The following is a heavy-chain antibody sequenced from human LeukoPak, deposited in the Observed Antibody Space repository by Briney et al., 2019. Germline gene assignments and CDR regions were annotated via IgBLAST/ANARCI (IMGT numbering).Heavy chain of an antibody. J-gene: IGHJ5*02. D-gene: IGHD1-26*01. Sequence: SETLSLTCTVSGGSISSNSYYWVWIRQPPGKGLVWIGSIYYSGSTYYHPSLTSRVTISVDTSKNQFSLKLSSVTAADTAVYYCARQGGIPGGLDPWGQGTLVTVSS. CDR1: GGSISSNSYY. CDR3: ARQGGIPGGLDP. CDR2: IYYSGST. V-gene: IGHV4-39*01.